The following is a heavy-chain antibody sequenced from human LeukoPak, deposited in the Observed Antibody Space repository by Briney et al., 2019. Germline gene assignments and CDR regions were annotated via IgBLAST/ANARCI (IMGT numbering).Heavy chain of an antibody. CDR1: GYTFTGYY. D-gene: IGHD1-26*01. CDR3: ARVDPPGSGSYWLYDY. Sequence: GASVKVSCKASGYTFTGYYMHWVRQAPGQGLEWMGWINPNSGGTNYAQKFQGRVTMTRDTSISTAYMELSRLRSDDTAVYYCARVDPPGSGSYWLYDYWGQGTLVTVSS. CDR2: INPNSGGT. J-gene: IGHJ4*02. V-gene: IGHV1-2*02.